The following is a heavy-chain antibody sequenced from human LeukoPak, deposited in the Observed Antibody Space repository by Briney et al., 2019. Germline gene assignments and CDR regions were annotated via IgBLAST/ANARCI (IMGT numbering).Heavy chain of an antibody. V-gene: IGHV4-59*08. Sequence: SETLSLTCTVSGASISSYYWSWIRQPPGKGLEWIGYIYYRGSTNYNPSLESRVTISVDTSKNQFSLKLSSVSAADTALYYCAIQAGYSYGIHYWGQGTLVTVSS. CDR2: IYYRGST. CDR3: AIQAGYSYGIHY. D-gene: IGHD5-18*01. CDR1: GASISSYY. J-gene: IGHJ4*02.